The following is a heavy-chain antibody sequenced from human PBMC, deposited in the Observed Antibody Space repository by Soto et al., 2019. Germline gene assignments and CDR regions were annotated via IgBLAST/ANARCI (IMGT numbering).Heavy chain of an antibody. CDR1: GGSISSGGYY. D-gene: IGHD1-26*01. V-gene: IGHV4-31*03. J-gene: IGHJ4*02. CDR2: IYYSGST. CDR3: ARRYGGNFDY. Sequence: PSETLSLTCTVSGGSISSGGYYWSWIRQHPGKGLEWIGYIYYSGSTYYNPSLRSRVTISVDTSKNQFSLKLTSVTAADTAVYYCARRYGGNFDYWGQGTLVTVSS.